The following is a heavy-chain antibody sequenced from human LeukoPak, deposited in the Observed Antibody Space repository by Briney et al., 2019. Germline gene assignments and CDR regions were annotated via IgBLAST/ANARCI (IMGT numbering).Heavy chain of an antibody. CDR3: ARRSYGSGEYYFDY. Sequence: PSQTLSPACTVAGGSISRSTYYWGWIRQPPGKGLEWIGSIYFSRSTSYNPSLKTRDTISVDTYKNLFSLKLSSVTAEYRAVYYRARRSYGSGEYYFDYWGQGTLVTVSS. V-gene: IGHV4-39*01. D-gene: IGHD3-10*01. J-gene: IGHJ4*02. CDR2: IYFSRST. CDR1: GGSISRSTYY.